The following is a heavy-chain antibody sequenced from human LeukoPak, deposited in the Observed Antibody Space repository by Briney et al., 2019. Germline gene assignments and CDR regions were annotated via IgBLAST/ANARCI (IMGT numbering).Heavy chain of an antibody. Sequence: KPSETLFLTCTVSGGSISSYYWSWIRQPPGKGLEWIGYIYYSGSTYYNPSLKSRVTISVDTSKNQFSLKLSSVTAADTAAYYCARHAGSGYFFESWGQGTLVTVSS. D-gene: IGHD3-22*01. V-gene: IGHV4-59*04. CDR2: IYYSGST. CDR3: ARHAGSGYFFES. J-gene: IGHJ4*02. CDR1: GGSISSYY.